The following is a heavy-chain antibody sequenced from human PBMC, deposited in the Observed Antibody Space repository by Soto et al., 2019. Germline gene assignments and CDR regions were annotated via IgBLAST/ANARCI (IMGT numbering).Heavy chain of an antibody. CDR3: AHTVARRAYWETFIY. CDR2: IYRDDDK. D-gene: IGHD1-26*01. V-gene: IGHV2-5*02. CDR1: GFSLMTNGVG. Sequence: QITLKESGPTLVKPTQTLTLTCTVSGFSLMTNGVGVGWFRQPPGKALEWLALIYRDDDKRYRPSLKNRVTVTRDNTKHQVVLTMTNMDPVDTATYYCAHTVARRAYWETFIYWGQGTLVTVSS. J-gene: IGHJ4*02.